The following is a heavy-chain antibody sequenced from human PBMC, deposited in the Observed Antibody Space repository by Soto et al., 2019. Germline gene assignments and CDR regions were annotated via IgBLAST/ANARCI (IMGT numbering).Heavy chain of an antibody. CDR3: AKERDNGADRYYFDD. D-gene: IGHD2-8*01. V-gene: IGHV3-23*01. CDR1: GFTFSSYA. J-gene: IGHJ4*02. CDR2: ISGRGDST. Sequence: EVQLLESGGILVHPGGSLRLSCAASGFTFSSYAMTWVRQAPGKGLEGVSAISGRGDSTYYADSVKGRFTISRDQSENTLYLQMHSLRAEDTAVYFCAKERDNGADRYYFDDWGQGTLVTVSS.